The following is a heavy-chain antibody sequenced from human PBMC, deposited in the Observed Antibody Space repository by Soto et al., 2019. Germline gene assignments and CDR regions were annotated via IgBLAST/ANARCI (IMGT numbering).Heavy chain of an antibody. CDR1: GGTYNTFA. J-gene: IGHJ4*02. Sequence: QVQLVQSGAEVKKPGSSVKVSCKASGGTYNTFAISWVRQAPGQGLEWMGGIIPVLGPAFYAQKFQGRVTITADTSTTIAYLELTSLRSEDTAVYYCVRAAKRYFDYWGQGTLVTVSS. CDR2: IIPVLGPA. V-gene: IGHV1-69*06. CDR3: VRAAKRYFDY.